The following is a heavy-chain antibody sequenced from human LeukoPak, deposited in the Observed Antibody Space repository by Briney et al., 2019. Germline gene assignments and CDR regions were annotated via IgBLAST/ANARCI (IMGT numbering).Heavy chain of an antibody. D-gene: IGHD3-22*01. Sequence: AGGSLRLSCAASGFTFSSYGMSWVRQAPGKGLEWVSAISGSGGTTYYADSVKGRFTISRDNSKNTLYLQMNSLRAEDTAVYYCANLRLIVVSHDAFDIWGQGTMVTVSS. CDR2: ISGSGGTT. V-gene: IGHV3-23*01. CDR1: GFTFSSYG. CDR3: ANLRLIVVSHDAFDI. J-gene: IGHJ3*02.